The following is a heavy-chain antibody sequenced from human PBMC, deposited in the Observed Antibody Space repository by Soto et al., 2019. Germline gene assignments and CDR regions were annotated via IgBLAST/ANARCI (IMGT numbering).Heavy chain of an antibody. CDR1: GFTFSSYA. D-gene: IGHD3-22*01. CDR2: ISGSGGST. J-gene: IGHJ4*02. V-gene: IGHV3-23*01. Sequence: EVQLLESGGGLVQPGGSLRLSCAASGFTFSSYAMNWVRQAPGKGLEWVSAISGSGGSTYYADSVKGRFTISRDNSKNTLYLQMNSLRAEDTAVYYCAKDGAGYYDSSGYYCFDYWGQGTLVTVSS. CDR3: AKDGAGYYDSSGYYCFDY.